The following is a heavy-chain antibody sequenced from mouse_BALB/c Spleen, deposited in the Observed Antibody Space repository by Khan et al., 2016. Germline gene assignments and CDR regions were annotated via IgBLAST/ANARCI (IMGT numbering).Heavy chain of an antibody. Sequence: QVQLQQSGPGLVAPSQSLSITCTVSGFSLTGFSVNWVRQPPGKALEWLGMIWGAGSTDYNSALKSRLSFNRDESKSQVFLKMNSLQTDDTARYFCASYYDDDGGFAYWGQGTLVTVSA. J-gene: IGHJ3*01. D-gene: IGHD2-4*01. CDR2: IWGAGST. CDR3: ASYYDDDGGFAY. CDR1: GFSLTGFS. V-gene: IGHV2-6-7*01.